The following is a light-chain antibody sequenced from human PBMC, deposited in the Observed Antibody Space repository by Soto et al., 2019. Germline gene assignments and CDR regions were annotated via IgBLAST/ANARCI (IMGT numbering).Light chain of an antibody. Sequence: EIVLTQSPATLSLSPGERATLSCRASQSVISYLAWYQQKPGQAPRLLIYDASNRATGIPAMFSGSGSGTDFTLTISSLEPEDFAIYYCHQRFNWPPITFGQGTRLEIK. V-gene: IGKV3-11*01. CDR3: HQRFNWPPIT. CDR2: DAS. CDR1: QSVISY. J-gene: IGKJ5*01.